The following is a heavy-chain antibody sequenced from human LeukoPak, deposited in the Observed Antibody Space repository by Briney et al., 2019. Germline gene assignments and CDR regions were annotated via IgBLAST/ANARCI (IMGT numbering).Heavy chain of an antibody. J-gene: IGHJ4*02. CDR1: GFTFSTYA. CDR2: ISGSGGST. Sequence: GGSLRLSCAASGFTFSTYAMSWVRQAPGKGLEWVSGISGSGGSTYYADSVKGRFTISRDNSKNTLYLQMNSLRAEDTAVYYCARAEPLLSIDYWGQGTLVTVSS. CDR3: ARAEPLLSIDY. D-gene: IGHD2-21*02. V-gene: IGHV3-23*01.